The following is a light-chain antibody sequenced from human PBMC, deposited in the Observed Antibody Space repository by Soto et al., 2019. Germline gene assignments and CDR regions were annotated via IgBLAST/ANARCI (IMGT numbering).Light chain of an antibody. CDR1: SGHITYI. V-gene: IGLV4-60*02. J-gene: IGLJ3*02. CDR2: VEGSGNY. Sequence: QPVLTHSSSASASLGSSVKLTCTLSSGHITYIIAWHQQQPGKAPRYLMKVEGSGNYNKGIGVPARFSGSSSGADRYLTISSRQCEEEADDYCETWDSSSHGVFGGGTKVTVL. CDR3: ETWDSSSHGV.